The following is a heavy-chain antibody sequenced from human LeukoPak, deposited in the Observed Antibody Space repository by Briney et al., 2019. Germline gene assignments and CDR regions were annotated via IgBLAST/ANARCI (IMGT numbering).Heavy chain of an antibody. CDR1: GGSMSNYY. D-gene: IGHD2-15*01. Sequence: KTSETLSLTCTVSGGSMSNYYWNWIRQPPGKGLEWIGYVYYSGTTYYNPSLKSRVTISVDTSKNQFSLKLSSVTAADTAVYYCARGYCSGGSCYSYYYYNYMDVWGKGTTVTVSS. V-gene: IGHV4-59*12. CDR3: ARGYCSGGSCYSYYYYNYMDV. CDR2: VYYSGTT. J-gene: IGHJ6*03.